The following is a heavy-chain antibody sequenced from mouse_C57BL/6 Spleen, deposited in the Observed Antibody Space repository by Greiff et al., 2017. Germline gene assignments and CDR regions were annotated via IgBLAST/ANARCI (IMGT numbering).Heavy chain of an antibody. J-gene: IGHJ1*03. V-gene: IGHV8-12*01. CDR1: GFSLSPSGMG. CDR3: ARASITTVVATPYWYFDV. CDR2: IYWDDDK. Sequence: QVTLKVSGPGILQSSQTLSLTCSFSGFSLSPSGMGVSWLRQPSGKGLEWLAHIYWDDDKRSNPSLKSPLTISKGTSRNQVFLKITSVDTADTATYYGARASITTVVATPYWYFDVWGTGTTVTVSS. D-gene: IGHD1-1*01.